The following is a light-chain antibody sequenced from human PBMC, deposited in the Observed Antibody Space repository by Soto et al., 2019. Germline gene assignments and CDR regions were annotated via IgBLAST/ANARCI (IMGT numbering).Light chain of an antibody. CDR2: AXS. CDR1: HDVGHE. Sequence: IEMTQSPLSLSASLGHRVIMSXRASHDVGHELGLYQQEPVXPPNXXXFAXSTLYSGVPPRLSGSGSGTLFTLTISSVDPEDVATYSCLQESHRTSTFGQGTRLEIK. CDR3: LQESHRTST. V-gene: IGKV1-6*01. J-gene: IGKJ5*01.